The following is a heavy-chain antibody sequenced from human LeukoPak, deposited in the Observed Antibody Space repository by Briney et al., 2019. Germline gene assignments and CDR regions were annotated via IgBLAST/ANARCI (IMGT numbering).Heavy chain of an antibody. D-gene: IGHD3-10*01. CDR3: ARDSGTTGEVKFDP. CDR1: GGSISSYY. V-gene: IGHV4-4*07. Sequence: KTSETLSLTCTVSGGSISSYYWSWIRQPAGKGLEWIGRIYSSGSTDYNPSLKSRVTMSVDTSKNKFSLKLSSVTAADTAVYYCARDSGTTGEVKFDPWGQGTLVIVS. CDR2: IYSSGST. J-gene: IGHJ5*02.